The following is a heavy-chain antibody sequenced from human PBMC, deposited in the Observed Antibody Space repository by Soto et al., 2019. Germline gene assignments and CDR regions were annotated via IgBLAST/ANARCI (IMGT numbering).Heavy chain of an antibody. CDR3: ARQRGYYDSSGLDY. CDR2: ISAGGGSTI. J-gene: IGHJ4*02. V-gene: IGHV3-11*01. CDR1: GFTFSYYY. Sequence: GGSLRLSCAASGFTFSYYYMSWIRQAPGKGLEWISYISAGGGSTIYYADSVKGRFTISRDNARNSLYLRMNSLRGEDTAVYYCARQRGYYDSSGLDYWGQGALVTVSS. D-gene: IGHD3-22*01.